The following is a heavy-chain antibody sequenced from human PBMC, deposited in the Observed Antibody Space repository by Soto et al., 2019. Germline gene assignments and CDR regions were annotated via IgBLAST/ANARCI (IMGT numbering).Heavy chain of an antibody. CDR3: ATGVIWIGYFTVDS. J-gene: IGHJ4*02. CDR2: FIPAYRTL. D-gene: IGHD3-3*01. Sequence: QVLLVQSGAEVKKPGSSVKISCKASGGSFGNSAINWVRQTPGQGLEWLGGFIPAYRTLNFAQKFKGRVTITADESTGTAFMTLGGLASNDTAVYYCATGVIWIGYFTVDSWGQGTRVTVSS. CDR1: GGSFGNSA. V-gene: IGHV1-69*01.